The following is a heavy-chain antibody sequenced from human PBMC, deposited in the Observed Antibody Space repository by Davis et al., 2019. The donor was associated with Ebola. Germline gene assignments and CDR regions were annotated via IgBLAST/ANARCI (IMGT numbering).Heavy chain of an antibody. CDR3: AKGSGGYYYAGDSYYYGLGV. CDR2: IYYSVST. Sequence: SETLSLTCTVSGGSISSSYWRWTRQSQGKGLEWIGYIYYSVSTNYNPSLKSRVTISADTSRNQFSLKVNSVTAADTAVYYRAKGSGGYYYAGDSYYYGLGVWGQGITVTVSS. V-gene: IGHV4-59*01. D-gene: IGHD3-22*01. J-gene: IGHJ6*02. CDR1: GGSISSSY.